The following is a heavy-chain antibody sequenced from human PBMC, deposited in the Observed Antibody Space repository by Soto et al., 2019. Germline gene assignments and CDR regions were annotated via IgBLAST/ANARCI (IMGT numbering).Heavy chain of an antibody. V-gene: IGHV1-46*03. CDR3: ARVLSNPYCSSTSCPVDY. J-gene: IGHJ4*02. CDR2: INPSGGST. Sequence: ASVKVSCKASGYTFTSYYMHWVRQAPGQGLEWMGIINPSGGSTSYAQKFQGRVTMTRDTSTSTVYMELSSLRSEDTAVYYCARVLSNPYCSSTSCPVDYWGQGTLVTVSS. D-gene: IGHD2-2*01. CDR1: GYTFTSYY.